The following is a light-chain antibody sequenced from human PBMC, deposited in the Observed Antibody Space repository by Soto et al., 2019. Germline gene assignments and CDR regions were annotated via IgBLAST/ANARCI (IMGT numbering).Light chain of an antibody. CDR2: GAS. CDR3: QQYNNWPPIP. J-gene: IGKJ5*01. V-gene: IGKV3-15*01. Sequence: MDLPQTPATLSVSQEERATLSYRASQDVSSNLAWYQQKPGQAPSLLIYGASTRATGTPARFSGSGSGTEFTLTISSLQSEDFAVYYCQQYNNWPPIPFCQGARLEI. CDR1: QDVSSN.